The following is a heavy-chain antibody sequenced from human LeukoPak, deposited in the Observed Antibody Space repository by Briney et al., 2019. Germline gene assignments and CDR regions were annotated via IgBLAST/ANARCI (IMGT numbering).Heavy chain of an antibody. V-gene: IGHV4-30-4*01. J-gene: IGHJ4*02. Sequence: SETPSLTCTVSGGSISSGDYYWSWIRQPPGKGLEWIGYIYYSGSTYYNPSLKSRVTISVDTSKNQFSLKLSSVTAADTAVYYCAREPLWFGESLNYFDYWGQGTLVTVSS. D-gene: IGHD3-10*01. CDR2: IYYSGST. CDR3: AREPLWFGESLNYFDY. CDR1: GGSISSGDYY.